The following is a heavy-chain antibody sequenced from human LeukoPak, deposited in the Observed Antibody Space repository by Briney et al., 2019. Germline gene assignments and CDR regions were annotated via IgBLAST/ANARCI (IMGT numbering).Heavy chain of an antibody. J-gene: IGHJ6*03. CDR1: GFTISRYE. V-gene: IGHV3-30*02. CDR3: AKALEDCSGGGCFSGYMDV. Sequence: GGSLRLSCEASGFTISRYEMSWVRQAPGKGLDWVAIIRYDGTTTYSTAVKGRFTISRDNSKNTVYLQMNSLGAEDTAVYYCAKALEDCSGGGCFSGYMDVWGKGTTVTVSS. CDR2: IRYDGTTT. D-gene: IGHD2-15*01.